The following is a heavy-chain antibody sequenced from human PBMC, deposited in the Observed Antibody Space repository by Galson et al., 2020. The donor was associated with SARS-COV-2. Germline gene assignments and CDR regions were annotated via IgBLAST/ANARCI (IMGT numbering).Heavy chain of an antibody. V-gene: IGHV6-1*01. Sequence: SQPLSSTSAISVDSVSSNSAAWNWIRQPPPRGLEWLGRTYYRSQWSTDYAVSVKRRITINPDTSKNQFYLQLNSVTPEDTAIYYCAGRVAGAGSLHIWGQGTMVIVSS. CDR1: VDSVSSNSAA. CDR3: AGRVAGAGSLHI. D-gene: IGHD6-13*01. CDR2: TYYRSQWST. J-gene: IGHJ3*02.